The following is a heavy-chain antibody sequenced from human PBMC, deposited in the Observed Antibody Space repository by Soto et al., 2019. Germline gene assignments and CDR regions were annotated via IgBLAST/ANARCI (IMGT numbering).Heavy chain of an antibody. D-gene: IGHD1-7*01. CDR3: ARGGNWNYGWGYYYYGMDV. CDR1: GYTFTGYY. J-gene: IGHJ6*02. CDR2: INPNSGGT. Sequence: GASVKVSCKASGYTFTGYYRHWVRQAPGQGLEWMGWINPNSGGTNYAQKFQGWVTMTRDTSISTAYMELSRLRSDDTAVYYCARGGNWNYGWGYYYYGMDVWGQGTTVTVSS. V-gene: IGHV1-2*04.